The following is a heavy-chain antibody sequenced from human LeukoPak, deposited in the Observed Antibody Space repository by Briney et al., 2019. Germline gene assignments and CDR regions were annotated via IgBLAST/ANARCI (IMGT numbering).Heavy chain of an antibody. Sequence: GGSLRLSCAASGFTVSSNYMSWVRQAPGKGLEWVSVIYSGGSTYYADSVKGRFTISRDNSKNTLYLQTNSLRAEDTAVYYCARALSCSSTSCYLGGYYYGMDVWGQGTTVTVSS. CDR3: ARALSCSSTSCYLGGYYYGMDV. CDR2: IYSGGST. V-gene: IGHV3-53*01. J-gene: IGHJ6*02. D-gene: IGHD2-2*01. CDR1: GFTVSSNY.